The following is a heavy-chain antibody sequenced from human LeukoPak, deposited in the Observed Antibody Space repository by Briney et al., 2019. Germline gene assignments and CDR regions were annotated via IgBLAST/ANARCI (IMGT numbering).Heavy chain of an antibody. CDR2: TYHSGST. J-gene: IGHJ4*02. CDR3: ARDGYSGSDAL. Sequence: PSETLSLTCTVSGGYISSYYWSWIRQPPGKGLEWIGYTYHSGSTNYNPSLKSRITISVDTSQNQFSLKLSSVTAADTAVYYCARDGYSGSDALWGQGTLVTVSS. V-gene: IGHV4-59*01. CDR1: GGYISSYY. D-gene: IGHD5-12*01.